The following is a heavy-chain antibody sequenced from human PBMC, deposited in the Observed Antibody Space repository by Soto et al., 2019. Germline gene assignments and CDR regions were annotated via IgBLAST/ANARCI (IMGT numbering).Heavy chain of an antibody. CDR2: INHSGST. Sequence: SETLSLTCAVYGGSFGGYYCSWIRQPPGKGLERFGDINHSGSTNYNPSLKNLVTISVDTSKNPFSLNLSSVTADETAVYFCARLVVVAPLANAWGQGTLLTVSS. J-gene: IGHJ5*02. V-gene: IGHV4-34*01. D-gene: IGHD2-15*01. CDR1: GGSFGGYY. CDR3: ARLVVVAPLANA.